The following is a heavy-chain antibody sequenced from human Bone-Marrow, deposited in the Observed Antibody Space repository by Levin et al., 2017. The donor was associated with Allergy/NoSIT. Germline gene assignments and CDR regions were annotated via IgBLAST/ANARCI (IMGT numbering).Heavy chain of an antibody. Sequence: PGGSLRLSCAASGFSFGSYGMTWVRQAPGKGLEWVSSISGAGATTHYVNSVKGRFTISRDNSKNTVYLQMNNLRVEDTALYYCAKELCGGECYGWDSWGQGTLVTVSS. CDR3: AKELCGGECYGWDS. V-gene: IGHV3-23*01. CDR2: ISGAGATT. CDR1: GFSFGSYG. D-gene: IGHD2-21*01. J-gene: IGHJ4*02.